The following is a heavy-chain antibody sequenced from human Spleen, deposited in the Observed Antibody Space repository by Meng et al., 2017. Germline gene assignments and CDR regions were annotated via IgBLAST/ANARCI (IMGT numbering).Heavy chain of an antibody. V-gene: IGHV3-49*03. CDR1: GFTFGAYA. Sequence: GESLKISCTASGFTFGAYAMSWFRQAPGKGLEWVGFIRSKAYGGTTKYAASVKGRFTISRDNSKNTLYLQMNSLRDEDTAVYYCARAGITGTKRTGYYYYGMDVWGQGTTVTVSS. D-gene: IGHD1/OR15-1a*01. CDR3: ARAGITGTKRTGYYYYGMDV. CDR2: IRSKAYGGTT. J-gene: IGHJ6*02.